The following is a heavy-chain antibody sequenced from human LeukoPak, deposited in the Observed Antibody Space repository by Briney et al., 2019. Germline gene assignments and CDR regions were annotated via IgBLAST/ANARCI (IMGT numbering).Heavy chain of an antibody. CDR2: ISGNGVDT. CDR3: AKALPGYSSGWYTAYAFDI. D-gene: IGHD6-19*01. CDR1: GFTFSSKS. Sequence: GGSLRLSCAASGFTFSSKSMTWVRQAPGKGLEWVSAISGNGVDTFYADSVKGRFTISRDNSRNTLYLQMNSLRDEDTAVYYCAKALPGYSSGWYTAYAFDIWGQGTMVTVSS. V-gene: IGHV3-23*01. J-gene: IGHJ3*02.